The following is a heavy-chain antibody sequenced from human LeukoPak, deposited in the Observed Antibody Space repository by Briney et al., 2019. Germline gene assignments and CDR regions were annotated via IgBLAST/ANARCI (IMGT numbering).Heavy chain of an antibody. CDR2: INPNSGGT. CDR1: GYTLTGHY. Sequence: ASVKVSCKASGYTLTGHYMHWVRQAPGQGLEWMGWINPNSGGTNYAQGFQDRVTMTRDTSISTAYMELIRLRSDDTAVYYCAREPFDDWGQGTLVTVSS. J-gene: IGHJ4*02. CDR3: AREPFDD. V-gene: IGHV1-2*02.